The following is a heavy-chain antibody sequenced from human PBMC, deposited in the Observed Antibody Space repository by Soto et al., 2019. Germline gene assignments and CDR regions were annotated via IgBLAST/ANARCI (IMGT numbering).Heavy chain of an antibody. V-gene: IGHV4-31*03. D-gene: IGHD6-6*01. Sequence: QVQLQESGPGLVKPSQTLSLTCTVSGGSIGSGGYYWTWIRQHPGKGLEWIGYNYYSGITYYNPSLKRRVTISLDTSKNQFSLKLSSVTASDTAVYYCARGSSIAGLYYGMDVWGQGTTVTVSS. CDR1: GGSIGSGGYY. J-gene: IGHJ6*02. CDR3: ARGSSIAGLYYGMDV. CDR2: NYYSGIT.